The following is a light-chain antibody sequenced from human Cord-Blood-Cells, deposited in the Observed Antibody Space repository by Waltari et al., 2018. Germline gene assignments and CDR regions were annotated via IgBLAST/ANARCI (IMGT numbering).Light chain of an antibody. CDR2: SNN. CDR1: SSNIGSNT. CDR3: AAWDDSLNGWV. J-gene: IGLJ3*02. V-gene: IGLV1-44*01. Sequence: QSVLTQPPSASETTGQRVTISCSGSSSNIGSNTVHGYQQLPGTAPKLLIYSNNRRPSGVPDRFSGSKSGTSASLAISGLQSEDEADYYCAAWDDSLNGWVFGGGTKLTVL.